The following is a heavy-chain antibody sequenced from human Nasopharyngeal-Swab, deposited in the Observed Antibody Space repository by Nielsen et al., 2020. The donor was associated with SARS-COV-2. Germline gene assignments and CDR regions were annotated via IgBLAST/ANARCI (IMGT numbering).Heavy chain of an antibody. V-gene: IGHV3-48*04. CDR1: GFTFTSYS. CDR2: ISSSSTAI. D-gene: IGHD3-22*01. J-gene: IGHJ4*02. CDR3: ARANYYDSSGHGSFDY. Sequence: GGSLRLSCAASGFTFTSYSMNWVRQAPGKGLEWVSYISSSSTAIYYADSVKGRFIISRDNAKNSLSLQMNNLRPEDTAVYYCARANYYDSSGHGSFDYWGQGTLVTVSS.